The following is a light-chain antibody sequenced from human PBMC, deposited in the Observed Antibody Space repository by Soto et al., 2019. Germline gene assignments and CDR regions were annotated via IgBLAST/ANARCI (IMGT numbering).Light chain of an antibody. V-gene: IGKV1-39*01. Sequence: DIQMTQSPSSLSASVGDRVTITCRASQSINNYLNWFQQKPGKAPALLIYAATTVQSGVPSTFSGSGSGTHFTLTISSLQPDDSATYWCQQTFSTPWTFGQGTSVDIK. J-gene: IGKJ1*01. CDR2: AAT. CDR1: QSINNY. CDR3: QQTFSTPWT.